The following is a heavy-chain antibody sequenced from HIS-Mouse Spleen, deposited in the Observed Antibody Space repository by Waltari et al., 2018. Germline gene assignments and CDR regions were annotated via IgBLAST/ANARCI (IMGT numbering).Heavy chain of an antibody. D-gene: IGHD6-13*01. CDR3: AREIPYSSSWYDWYFDL. CDR1: GGSISSSSYY. V-gene: IGHV4-39*07. CDR2: IYYSGST. J-gene: IGHJ2*01. Sequence: QLQLQESGPGLVKPSETLSLTCTVSGGSISSSSYYWGWIPQPPGKGLEWIGSIYYSGSTYYNPSLKSRVTISVDTSKNQFSLKLSSVTAADTAVYYCAREIPYSSSWYDWYFDLWDRGTLVTVSS.